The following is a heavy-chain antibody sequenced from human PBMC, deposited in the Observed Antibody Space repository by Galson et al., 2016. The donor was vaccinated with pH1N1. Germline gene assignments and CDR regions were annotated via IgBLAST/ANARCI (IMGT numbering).Heavy chain of an antibody. Sequence: SVKVSCKASGYTFTNYGITWVRQAPGQGLEWMAWMSAYNGNTNYAQKFQGRVTMATDTSTNTAYMELRNLTSDDTAVYYCSRDGRISLCLPDFWGQGTLVTVSS. D-gene: IGHD5-18*01. CDR2: MSAYNGNT. CDR3: SRDGRISLCLPDF. V-gene: IGHV1-18*01. J-gene: IGHJ4*02. CDR1: GYTFTNYG.